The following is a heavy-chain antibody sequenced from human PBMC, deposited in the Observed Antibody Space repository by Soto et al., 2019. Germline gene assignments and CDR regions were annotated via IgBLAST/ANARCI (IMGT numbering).Heavy chain of an antibody. D-gene: IGHD2-15*01. V-gene: IGHV3-13*01. CDR2: IGTAGDT. CDR3: ARAESGYCSGGSCYFDY. CDR1: GFTFSSYD. Sequence: GGSLRLSCAASGFTFSSYDMHWVRQATGKGLEWVSAIGTAGDTYYPGSVKGRFTISRENAKNSLYLQMNSLRAEDTAVYYCARAESGYCSGGSCYFDYWGQGTLVTVSS. J-gene: IGHJ4*02.